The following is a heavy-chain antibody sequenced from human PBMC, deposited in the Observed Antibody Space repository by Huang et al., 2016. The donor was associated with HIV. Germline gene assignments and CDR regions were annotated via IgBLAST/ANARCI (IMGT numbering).Heavy chain of an antibody. CDR1: GFPFNNHA. Sequence: QVQLVESGGGVVQPGRSLRLSCAASGFPFNNHAMHRVRQAPGKVLDLVAVISNDGSNNYYADSVKGRFTISRDSSKSTLFLHMTSLRTEDTAVYYCARAKDTWDAYDIWGQGTMVIVSS. D-gene: IGHD5-18*01. CDR2: ISNDGSNN. J-gene: IGHJ3*02. CDR3: ARAKDTWDAYDI. V-gene: IGHV3-30-3*01.